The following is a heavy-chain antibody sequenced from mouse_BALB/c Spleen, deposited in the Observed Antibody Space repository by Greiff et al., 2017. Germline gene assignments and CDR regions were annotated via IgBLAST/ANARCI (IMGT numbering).Heavy chain of an antibody. Sequence: QVQLKESGPVLVAPSQSLSITCTVSGFSLTSYGVHWVRQPPGKGLEWLGVIWAGGSTNYNSALMSRLSISKDNSKSQVFLKMNSLQTDDTAMYYCARGHYYGSSYVYYAMDYWGQGTSVTVSS. CDR2: IWAGGST. J-gene: IGHJ4*01. D-gene: IGHD1-1*01. V-gene: IGHV2-9*02. CDR3: ARGHYYGSSYVYYAMDY. CDR1: GFSLTSYG.